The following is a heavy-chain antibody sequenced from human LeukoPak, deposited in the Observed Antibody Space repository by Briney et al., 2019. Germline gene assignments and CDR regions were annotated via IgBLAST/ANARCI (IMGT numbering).Heavy chain of an antibody. J-gene: IGHJ3*02. V-gene: IGHV3-30*02. Sequence: GGSLRLSCAASGFTFSSYGMHWVRQAPGKGLEWVAVIWYGGSNKYYADSVKGRFTISRDNSKNTLYLQMNSLRAEDTAVYYCAKVGLHDAFDIWGQGTMVTVSS. CDR3: AKVGLHDAFDI. CDR1: GFTFSSYG. CDR2: IWYGGSNK. D-gene: IGHD3-16*01.